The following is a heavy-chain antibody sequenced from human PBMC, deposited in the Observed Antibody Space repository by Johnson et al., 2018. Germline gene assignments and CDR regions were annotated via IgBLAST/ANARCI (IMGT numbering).Heavy chain of an antibody. CDR1: GFTFSDYY. CDR2: ISSSGPM. J-gene: IGHJ6*02. Sequence: VQLVQSGGGLVKPGGSLRLSCAASGFTFSDYYMSWIRQAPGKGLEWVSYISSSGPMYYADSVKGRFTISRDNAKNSLYLQMNSQRAEGTAVYYCARDSPTVTYYYRYAMDVWGQGTTVTVSS. D-gene: IGHD4-17*01. V-gene: IGHV3-11*01. CDR3: ARDSPTVTYYYRYAMDV.